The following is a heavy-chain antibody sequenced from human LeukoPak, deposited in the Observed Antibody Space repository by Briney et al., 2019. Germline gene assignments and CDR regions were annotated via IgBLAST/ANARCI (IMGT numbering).Heavy chain of an antibody. V-gene: IGHV3-11*04. CDR3: ARDGVFRSSPPDY. Sequence: GGSLRLSCAVSGLTFRDYYKSWVRDARGKGREDGSYISRNGSTIYYADSVKVSFPISRDNAKNALYLQMKILISQDSAVYFCARDGVFRSSPPDYWGQGTLVTVSS. CDR1: GLTFRDYY. J-gene: IGHJ4*02. CDR2: ISRNGSTI. D-gene: IGHD6-6*01.